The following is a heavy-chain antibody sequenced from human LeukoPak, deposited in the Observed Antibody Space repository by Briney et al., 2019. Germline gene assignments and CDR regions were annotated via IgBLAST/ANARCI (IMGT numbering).Heavy chain of an antibody. Sequence: GSLRLSCAASGFTFSSYNMNWVRQPPGKGLEWIGEINHSGSTYYNPSLKSRVTISVDTSKNQFSLKLRSVTAADTAVYYCAIMGLNTSGYYGHYDYDYRDVWGKGTTVTVSS. D-gene: IGHD3-22*01. CDR1: GFTFSSYN. CDR3: AIMGLNTSGYYGHYDYDYRDV. J-gene: IGHJ6*03. V-gene: IGHV4-34*08. CDR2: INHSGST.